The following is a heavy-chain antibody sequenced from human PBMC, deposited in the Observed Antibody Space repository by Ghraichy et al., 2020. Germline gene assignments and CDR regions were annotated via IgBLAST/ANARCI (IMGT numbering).Heavy chain of an antibody. V-gene: IGHV4-34*01. D-gene: IGHD2-21*02. CDR1: GGSISDYY. Sequence: SQTLSLTCAVYGGSISDYYWNWIRQPPGKGSEWIGEINHSGSTNYNPSLKSRVTMSVDTSKNQFSLKLTSVTAADTAVYYCARPAVTATYYYYMDVWGKGATVTVSS. CDR2: INHSGST. J-gene: IGHJ6*03. CDR3: ARPAVTATYYYYMDV.